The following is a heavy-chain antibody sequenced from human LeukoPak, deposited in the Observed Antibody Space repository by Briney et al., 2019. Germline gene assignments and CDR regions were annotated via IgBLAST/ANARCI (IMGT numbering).Heavy chain of an antibody. J-gene: IGHJ4*02. Sequence: PGGSLRLSCAVSGFTFSDYYMSRIRQAPGKGLEWVSYISSGGSTISHADSVKGRFTISRDNATNSLYLQMNSPRAEDTASYYCARRAAAGRCFYCCGPGTLVTVS. V-gene: IGHV3-11*01. CDR3: ARRAAAGRCFYC. CDR2: ISSGGSTI. CDR1: GFTFSDYY. D-gene: IGHD6-13*01.